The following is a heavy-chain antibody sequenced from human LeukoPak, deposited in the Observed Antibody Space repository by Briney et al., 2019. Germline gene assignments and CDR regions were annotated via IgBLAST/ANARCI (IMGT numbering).Heavy chain of an antibody. CDR3: ASEIPHRLELAYFDY. Sequence: ASVKVSCKASGYTFTSYYMHWVRQAPGQGLEWMGIINPSGGSTSYAQKFQGRVTMTRDTYTSTVYMELSSLRSEDTAVYYCASEIPHRLELAYFDYWGQGTLVTVSS. CDR2: INPSGGST. CDR1: GYTFTSYY. J-gene: IGHJ4*02. D-gene: IGHD1-7*01. V-gene: IGHV1-46*01.